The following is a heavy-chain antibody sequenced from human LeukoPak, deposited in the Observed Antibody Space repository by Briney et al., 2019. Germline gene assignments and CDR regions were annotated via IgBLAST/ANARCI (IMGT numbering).Heavy chain of an antibody. CDR1: GFTFNNYG. Sequence: PGGSLRLSCAVSGFTFNNYGMSWVRQAPGKGLEWVSAISGSGFNTYYADSVKGRFTVSRDDSKNTLYLQMNSLRAEDTAVYYCAGSESRARGDYWGQGTLVTVSS. V-gene: IGHV3-23*01. CDR2: ISGSGFNT. J-gene: IGHJ4*02. D-gene: IGHD6-19*01. CDR3: AGSESRARGDY.